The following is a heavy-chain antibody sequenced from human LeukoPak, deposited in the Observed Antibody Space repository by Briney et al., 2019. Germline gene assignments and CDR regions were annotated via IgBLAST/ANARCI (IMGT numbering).Heavy chain of an antibody. D-gene: IGHD3-3*01. Sequence: ASVKVSCKASGYTFTSYAMHWVRQAPGQRLEWMGWINAGNGNTKYSQKFQGRVTITRDTSASTAYMELSSLRSEDTAVYYCARDLYYDFWSGYYTPDYWGQGTLVTVSS. CDR2: INAGNGNT. V-gene: IGHV1-3*01. J-gene: IGHJ4*02. CDR3: ARDLYYDFWSGYYTPDY. CDR1: GYTFTSYA.